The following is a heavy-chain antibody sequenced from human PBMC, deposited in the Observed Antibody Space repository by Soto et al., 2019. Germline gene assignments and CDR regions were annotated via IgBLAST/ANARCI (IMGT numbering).Heavy chain of an antibody. CDR2: ISGSGGST. D-gene: IGHD6-13*01. CDR3: AKENGYGGSWLEFDY. CDR1: GFTFSSYA. J-gene: IGHJ4*02. V-gene: IGHV3-23*01. Sequence: EVQLLESGGGLVQPGGSLRLSCAASGFTFSSYAMSWVRQAPGKGLEWVSAISGSGGSTYYADSVKGRFTISRDNSKNTPYLQMNSLRDEETAVYYCAKENGYGGSWLEFDYWGQGTLVSVSS.